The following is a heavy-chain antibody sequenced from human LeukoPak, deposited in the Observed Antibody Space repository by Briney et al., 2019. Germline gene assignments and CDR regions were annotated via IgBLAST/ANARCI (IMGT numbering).Heavy chain of an antibody. J-gene: IGHJ1*01. CDR2: ISSTGGST. V-gene: IGHV3-64D*09. CDR1: GFTFSSYA. CDR3: VVALAAVSYFKH. D-gene: IGHD6-13*01. Sequence: PGGSLRLSCAASGFTFSSYAMHWVRQAPGKGLEYVSVISSTGGSTYHADSVKDRFTISRDNSKSTLYLQMSSLRPEDTAVYYCVVALAAVSYFKHWGQGTLVTVSS.